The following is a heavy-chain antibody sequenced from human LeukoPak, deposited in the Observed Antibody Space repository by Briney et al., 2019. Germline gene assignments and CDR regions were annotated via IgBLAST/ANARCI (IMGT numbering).Heavy chain of an antibody. CDR2: MSIDGNTK. D-gene: IGHD2-2*01. V-gene: IGHV3-30-3*01. CDR3: ARDTCSSTSCYLSDAFDI. Sequence: PGGSLRPSCAASGFIFTDYPIHWVRQTPGKGLECVALMSIDGNTKYYANSVRGRFTVSRDNSKNTVYLQMSSLRVEDTAVYYCARDTCSSTSCYLSDAFDIWGQGTMVTVSS. J-gene: IGHJ3*02. CDR1: GFIFTDYP.